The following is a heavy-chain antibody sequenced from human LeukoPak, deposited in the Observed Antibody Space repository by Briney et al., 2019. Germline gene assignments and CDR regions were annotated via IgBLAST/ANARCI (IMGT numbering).Heavy chain of an antibody. CDR2: ISYDGSNK. CDR1: GFTFSSYG. D-gene: IGHD1-26*01. J-gene: IGHJ4*02. V-gene: IGHV3-30*18. CDR3: AKDGSGSPPYYFDY. Sequence: GGSLRLSCAASGFTFSSYGMHWVRQAPGKGLEWVAVISYDGSNKYYADSVKGRFTISRDNSKNTLYLQMNSLRAEDTAVYYCAKDGSGSPPYYFDYWCQGTLVTVSS.